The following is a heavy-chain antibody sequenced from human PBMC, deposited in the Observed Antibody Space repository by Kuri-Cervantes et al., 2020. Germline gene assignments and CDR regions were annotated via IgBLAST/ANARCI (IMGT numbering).Heavy chain of an antibody. J-gene: IGHJ4*02. CDR1: GFTFSSYS. V-gene: IGHV3-21*04. D-gene: IGHD5-18*01. CDR3: GGGVPGYSYGSRIDY. Sequence: GESLKISCAASGFTFSSYSMNWVRQAPGKGLEWVSSISSSSSYIYYADSVKGRFTISRDNSKNTLYLQMNSLRAEDTAVYYCGGGVPGYSYGSRIDYWGQGTLVTVSS. CDR2: ISSSSSYI.